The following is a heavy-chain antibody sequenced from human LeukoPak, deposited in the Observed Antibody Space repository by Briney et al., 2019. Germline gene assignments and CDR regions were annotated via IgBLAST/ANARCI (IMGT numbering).Heavy chain of an antibody. J-gene: IGHJ4*02. V-gene: IGHV5-51*01. CDR3: ARHYDILTGFDY. CDR1: GYPFTNHW. Sequence: GESLKISCKVSGYPFTNHWIGWVRQMPGKGLEWMGIIYPGDSGTNYSPSFQGQVSISVDKSLSTAYLQWSSLKASDTAMYYCARHYDILTGFDYWGQGTLVTVSS. CDR2: IYPGDSGT. D-gene: IGHD3-9*01.